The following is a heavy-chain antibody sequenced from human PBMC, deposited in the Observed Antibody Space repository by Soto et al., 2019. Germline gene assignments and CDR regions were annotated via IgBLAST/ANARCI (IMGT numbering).Heavy chain of an antibody. CDR2: IIPVVGTT. CDR1: GDTFTTNS. V-gene: IGHV1-69*06. J-gene: IGHJ4*02. Sequence: QVQLVQSGAEVKKPGSSVKVSCKASGDTFTTNSLNWVRQAPGQGLEWMGGIIPVVGTTKYAQKYQDRVTITGDKSTNTAYMELRSLRSDDTAGYYCARGLLYATTDFDYWGQGTPVTVSS. CDR3: ARGLLYATTDFDY. D-gene: IGHD2-8*01.